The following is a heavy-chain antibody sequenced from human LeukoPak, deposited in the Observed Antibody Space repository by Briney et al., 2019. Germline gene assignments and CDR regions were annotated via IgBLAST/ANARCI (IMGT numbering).Heavy chain of an antibody. CDR3: ARGAPLDRKSRDAFDI. CDR2: INPNSGGT. V-gene: IGHV1-2*02. CDR1: GYTFTGYY. J-gene: IGHJ3*02. Sequence: ASVKVSCKASGYTFTGYYMHWVRQAPGQGLEWMGWINPNSGGTNYAQNFQGRVTMTRDTSTSTVYMELSSLRSEDTAVYYCARGAPLDRKSRDAFDIWGQGTMVTVSS.